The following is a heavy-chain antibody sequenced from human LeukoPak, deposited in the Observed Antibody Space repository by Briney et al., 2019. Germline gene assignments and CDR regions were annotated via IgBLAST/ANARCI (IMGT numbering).Heavy chain of an antibody. J-gene: IGHJ4*02. CDR2: ISYRGAT. CDR3: ARGTAAVY. D-gene: IGHD6-25*01. CDR1: GGSITGYS. V-gene: IGHV4-59*01. Sequence: SETLSLTCTVSGGSITGYSWSWFRQPPVKGLEWIGYISYRGATNSNPSLKSRVTVSLDMSKNQFSLKLNSVTAADTAVYYCARGTAAVYWGQGTLVTVSS.